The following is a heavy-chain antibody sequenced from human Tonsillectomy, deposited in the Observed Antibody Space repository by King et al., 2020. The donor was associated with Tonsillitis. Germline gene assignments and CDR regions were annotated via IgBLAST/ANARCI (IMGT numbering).Heavy chain of an antibody. CDR2: IYPGDSHT. D-gene: IGHD2-2*01. CDR3: ARLLRCGTTTCPYYFDY. Sequence: QLVQSGAEVKKPGESLKISCKGSGYSFTSYWIGWVRQMPGKGLEWMGIIYPGDSHTRYSPSFQGQVTISADKSISTAYLQWSSLKASDTAMYYWARLLRCGTTTCPYYFDYWGQGTLVTGSS. CDR1: GYSFTSYW. V-gene: IGHV5-51*01. J-gene: IGHJ4*02.